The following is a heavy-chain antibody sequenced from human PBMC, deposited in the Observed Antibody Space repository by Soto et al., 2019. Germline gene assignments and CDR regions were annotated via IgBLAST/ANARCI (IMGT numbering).Heavy chain of an antibody. Sequence: GVSLRLSCAASGFTFSSYAMSWVRQAPGKGLEWVGRIKSKTDGGTTDYAAPVKGRFTISRDDSKNTLYLQMNSLKTEDTAVYYCTTGGNIVVVTAAPNYGMDVWGQGTTVTVSS. CDR2: IKSKTDGGTT. V-gene: IGHV3-15*01. D-gene: IGHD2-2*01. CDR3: TTGGNIVVVTAAPNYGMDV. CDR1: GFTFSSYA. J-gene: IGHJ6*02.